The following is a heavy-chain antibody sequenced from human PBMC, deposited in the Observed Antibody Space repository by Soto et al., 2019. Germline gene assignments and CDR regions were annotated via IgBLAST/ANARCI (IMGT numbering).Heavy chain of an antibody. J-gene: IGHJ4*02. Sequence: QLVQSGAEVKKPGASVRVSCKTSGPTFIAYYINWVRQAPGQGLEWMGWIDPKSGGTTYEQKSLGRVTMTRDTSINTAYMDLNRLTSDDTAVYYCARVSVDVPEWGQGTLITVSS. CDR3: ARVSVDVPE. CDR1: GPTFIAYY. V-gene: IGHV1-2*02. D-gene: IGHD5-12*01. CDR2: IDPKSGGT.